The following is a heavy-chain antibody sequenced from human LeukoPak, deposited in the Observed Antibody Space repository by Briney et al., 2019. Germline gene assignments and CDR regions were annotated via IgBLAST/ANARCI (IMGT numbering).Heavy chain of an antibody. V-gene: IGHV3-11*01. CDR3: ARGGYCSNVVCYTSRSLDY. CDR1: AITLSDYY. CDR2: ISGSGSTK. D-gene: IGHD2-8*01. J-gene: IGHJ4*02. Sequence: GGSLRLSCVASAITLSDYYMSWIRQAPGKGLGWVSYISGSGSTKYYADSVKGRFTISRDNAKNSLYLQMNSLRAEDTAVYYCARGGYCSNVVCYTSRSLDYWGQGTLVTVSS.